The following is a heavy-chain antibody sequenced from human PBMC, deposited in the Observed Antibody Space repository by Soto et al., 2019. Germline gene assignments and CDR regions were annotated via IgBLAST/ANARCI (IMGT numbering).Heavy chain of an antibody. J-gene: IGHJ4*02. CDR1: GASISSNNYH. D-gene: IGHD3-10*01. CDR3: ARHRGPTGPNY. V-gene: IGHV4-39*01. Sequence: PSETLSLTCTVSGASISSNNYHWGWIRQPPGKGLEWIGSMHHSGNTYHNPSLKRRVTISVDTSKNQLSLNLRSVTAADTAVYYCARHRGPTGPNYWGQGTLVTVS. CDR2: MHHSGNT.